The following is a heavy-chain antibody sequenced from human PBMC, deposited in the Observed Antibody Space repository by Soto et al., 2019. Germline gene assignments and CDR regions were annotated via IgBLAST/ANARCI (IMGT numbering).Heavy chain of an antibody. V-gene: IGHV2-5*02. J-gene: IGHJ4*02. CDR3: AHSANYDILTN. CDR2: IYWDDDQ. CDR1: GFSLITSGVG. D-gene: IGHD3-9*01. Sequence: QITLKESGPTLVKPTQTLTLTCAFSGFSLITSGVGVGWIRQPPGKALEWLALIYWDDDQRYSPSLKNRLTITKDTSKNQVVLTMTNMDPEDTATYYCAHSANYDILTNWGQGTLVTVSS.